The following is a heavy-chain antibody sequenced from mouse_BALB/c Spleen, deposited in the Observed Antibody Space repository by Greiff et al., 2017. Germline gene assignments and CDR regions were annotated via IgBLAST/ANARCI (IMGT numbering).Heavy chain of an antibody. D-gene: IGHD1-1*01. CDR1: GFNIKDTY. CDR3: ASRYYYGSSYFDY. Sequence: VQLQQSGAELVKPGASVKLSCTASGFNIKDTYMHWVKQRPEQGLEWIGRIDPANGNTKYDPKFQGKATITADTSSNTAYLQLSSLTSEDTAVYYCASRYYYGSSYFDYWGQGTTLTVSS. CDR2: IDPANGNT. V-gene: IGHV14-3*02. J-gene: IGHJ2*01.